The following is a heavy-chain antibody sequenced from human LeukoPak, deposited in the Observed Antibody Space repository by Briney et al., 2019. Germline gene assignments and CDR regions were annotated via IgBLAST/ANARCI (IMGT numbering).Heavy chain of an antibody. J-gene: IGHJ3*02. CDR1: GFTFSSYA. CDR2: IKQDGSEK. CDR3: AKDSTRDAFDI. D-gene: IGHD2/OR15-2a*01. V-gene: IGHV3-7*01. Sequence: PGRSLRLSCAASGFTFSSYAMHWVRQAPGKGLEWVANIKQDGSEKYYVDSVKGRFTISRDNAKNSLYLQMNSLRAEDTAVYYCAKDSTRDAFDIWGQGTMVTVSS.